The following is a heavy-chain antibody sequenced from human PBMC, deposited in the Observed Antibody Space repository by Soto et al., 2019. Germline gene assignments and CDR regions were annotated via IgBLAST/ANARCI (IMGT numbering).Heavy chain of an antibody. CDR3: ARVFGSGYRSSHAFDI. CDR2: IIPIFGTA. J-gene: IGHJ3*02. D-gene: IGHD3-22*01. CDR1: GGTFSSYA. Sequence: QVQLVQSGAEVKKPGSSVKVSCKASGGTFSSYAISWVRQAPGQGLEWMGGIIPIFGTANYAQKFQGRVTITADESTGTVHMERSSLGDEDTAVYYCARVFGSGYRSSHAFDIWGQGTMVTVSS. V-gene: IGHV1-69*01.